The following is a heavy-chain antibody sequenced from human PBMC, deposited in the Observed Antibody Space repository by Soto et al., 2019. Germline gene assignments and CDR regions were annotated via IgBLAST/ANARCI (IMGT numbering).Heavy chain of an antibody. D-gene: IGHD3-3*01. CDR2: LKQDGSEK. J-gene: IGHJ4*02. CDR3: VKTAEWLSPWARTYYFDY. V-gene: IGHV3-7*01. CDR1: GFTFSSYW. Sequence: EVQLVESGGGLVQPGGSLRLSCAASGFTFSSYWMTWVRQAPGKGLEWVANLKQDGSEKYYVDSVKGRFTISRDNAKXXXXXXXXXXXXEDTAVYYCVKTAEWLSPWARTYYFDYWGQGTLVTVSS.